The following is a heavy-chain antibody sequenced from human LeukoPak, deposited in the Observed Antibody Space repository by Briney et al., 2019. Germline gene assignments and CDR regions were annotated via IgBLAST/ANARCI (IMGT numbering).Heavy chain of an antibody. CDR3: ARPIAAAGTRAFDI. CDR1: GGSFSGYY. Sequence: SETLSLTCAVYGGSFSGYYWSWIRQPPGKGLEWIGEINHSGSTNYNPSLKSRVTMSVDTSKNQFSLKLSSVTAADTAVYYCARPIAAAGTRAFDIWGQGTMVTVSS. CDR2: INHSGST. D-gene: IGHD6-13*01. J-gene: IGHJ3*02. V-gene: IGHV4-34*01.